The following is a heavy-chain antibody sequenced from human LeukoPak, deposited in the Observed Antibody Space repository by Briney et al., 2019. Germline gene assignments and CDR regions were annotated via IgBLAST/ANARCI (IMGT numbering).Heavy chain of an antibody. D-gene: IGHD6-19*01. CDR1: GYTFTGYY. V-gene: IGHV1-2*06. CDR2: INPNSGGT. CDR3: ARDSSGWNGDY. Sequence: GASVKVSCKASGYTFTGYYMHWVRQAPGQGLEWMGRINPNSGGTNYAQKFQGRVTMTRDTSISTAYMEPSRLRSDDTAVYYCARDSSGWNGDYWGQGTLVTVSS. J-gene: IGHJ4*02.